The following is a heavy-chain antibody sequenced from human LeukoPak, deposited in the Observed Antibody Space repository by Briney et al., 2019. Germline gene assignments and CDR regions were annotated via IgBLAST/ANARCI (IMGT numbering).Heavy chain of an antibody. CDR2: TTGSSIYK. J-gene: IGHJ4*02. CDR1: GFTFSNYN. V-gene: IGHV3-21*01. Sequence: VKPGGSLILSCAASGFTFSNYNMTWVRQAPGKGLGWVSSTTGSSIYKYYADSVKGRFTISRDNAKNSLYLQINSLSAEDTAVYYCARGYSSGWYELYYFDYWGQGTLVTVSS. D-gene: IGHD6-19*01. CDR3: ARGYSSGWYELYYFDY.